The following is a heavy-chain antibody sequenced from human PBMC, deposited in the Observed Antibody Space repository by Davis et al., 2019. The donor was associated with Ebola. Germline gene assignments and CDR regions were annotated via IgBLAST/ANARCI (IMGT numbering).Heavy chain of an antibody. D-gene: IGHD1-26*01. CDR3: ARIVGATYFDY. CDR1: GGSVSSGSYY. CDR2: INHSGST. Sequence: SETLSLTCTVSGGSVSSGSYYWSWIRQPPGKGLEWIGEINHSGSTNYNPSLKSRVTISVDTSKNQFSLKLSSVTAADTAVYYCARIVGATYFDYWGQGTLVTASS. V-gene: IGHV4-39*07. J-gene: IGHJ4*02.